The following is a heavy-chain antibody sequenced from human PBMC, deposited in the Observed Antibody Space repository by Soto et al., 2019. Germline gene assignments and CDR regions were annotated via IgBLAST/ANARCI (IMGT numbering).Heavy chain of an antibody. CDR1: GVSISSGGYY. D-gene: IGHD2-8*01. CDR2: IYYSGST. V-gene: IGHV4-31*03. J-gene: IGHJ6*02. CDR3: ASTYCTNGVCYGPYGMDV. Sequence: SETLSLTCTVSGVSISSGGYYWSWIRQHPGKGLEWIGYIYYSGSTYYNPSLKSRVTISVDTSKNQFSLKLSSVTAADTAVYYCASTYCTNGVCYGPYGMDVWGQGTTVTVSS.